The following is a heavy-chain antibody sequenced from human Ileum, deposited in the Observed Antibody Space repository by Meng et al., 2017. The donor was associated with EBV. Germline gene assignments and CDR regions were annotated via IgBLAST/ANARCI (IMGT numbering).Heavy chain of an antibody. CDR1: GYSMTKNTW. CDR2: IYHSGGT. Sequence: HLLASHPCLVNLSGLLSLTGVLAGYSMTKNTWGPWVRQPPEKGLKWIGEIYHSGGTNYNPSLQSRATISVDMSKKQFSLKLRSVTAADTAVYYCARTGVGLAFDYWGLGTLVTVSS. CDR3: ARTGVGLAFDY. D-gene: IGHD2-8*01. V-gene: IGHV4-4*02. J-gene: IGHJ4*02.